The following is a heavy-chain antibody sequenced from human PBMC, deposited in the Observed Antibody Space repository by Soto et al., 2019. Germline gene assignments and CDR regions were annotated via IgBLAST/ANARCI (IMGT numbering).Heavy chain of an antibody. D-gene: IGHD2-2*01. Sequence: ASVKVSCKASGNTFTSYAMHWVRQAPGQRLEWMGWINAGNGNTKYSQKFQGRVTITRDTSASTAYMELSSLRSEDTAVYYCARVIVPAAQAPGTFDPWGQGTLVTVSS. J-gene: IGHJ5*02. CDR1: GNTFTSYA. CDR3: ARVIVPAAQAPGTFDP. CDR2: INAGNGNT. V-gene: IGHV1-3*01.